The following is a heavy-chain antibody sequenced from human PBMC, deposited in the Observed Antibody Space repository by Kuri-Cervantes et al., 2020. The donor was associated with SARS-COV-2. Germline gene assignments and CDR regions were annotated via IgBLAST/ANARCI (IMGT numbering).Heavy chain of an antibody. V-gene: IGHV4-34*01. CDR3: ARDGAAGTTYNWFDP. D-gene: IGHD1-7*01. CDR2: INHSGST. J-gene: IGHJ5*02. CDR1: GGSFSGYY. Sequence: SQTLSLTCAVSGGSFSGYYWSWIRQPPGKGLEWIGEINHSGSTNYNPSLKSRVTISVDTSKNQFSLKLSSVTAADTAVYYCARDGAAGTTYNWFDPWGQGTLVTVSS.